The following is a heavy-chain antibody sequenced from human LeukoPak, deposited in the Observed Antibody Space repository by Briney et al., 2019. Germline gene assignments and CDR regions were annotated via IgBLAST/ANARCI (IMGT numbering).Heavy chain of an antibody. CDR1: GFTFSSYD. D-gene: IGHD3-10*01. V-gene: IGHV3-23*01. J-gene: IGHJ3*02. CDR3: AKSYYYGSGRYYLSVFDI. Sequence: PGGSLRLSCAASGFTFSSYDMSWVRQAPGKGLEWVSGISGSAGSTYYADSVKGRFSISRDNSKNILNLQMNSLRAEDTAVYYCAKSYYYGSGRYYLSVFDIWGQGTMVIVSS. CDR2: ISGSAGST.